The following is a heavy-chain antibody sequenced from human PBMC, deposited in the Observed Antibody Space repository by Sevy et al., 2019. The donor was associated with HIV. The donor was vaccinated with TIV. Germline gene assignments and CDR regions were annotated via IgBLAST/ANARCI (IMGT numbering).Heavy chain of an antibody. CDR1: GFTFRNFW. CDR2: IRQDGSEK. CDR3: AKSYFGSGTSYGMDL. J-gene: IGHJ6*02. Sequence: GESLKISCAVSGFTFRNFWMSWVRQAPGKGLEWVANIRQDGSEKYYVDSVRGRFTISRDNAKNSLFLQLNSLRADDTARYYCAKSYFGSGTSYGMDLWGRGTTVTVSS. D-gene: IGHD3-10*01. V-gene: IGHV3-7*01.